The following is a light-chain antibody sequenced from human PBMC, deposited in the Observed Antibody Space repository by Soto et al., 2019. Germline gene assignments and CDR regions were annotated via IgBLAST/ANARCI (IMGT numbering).Light chain of an antibody. Sequence: EVVLTQSPVTLSLSPGERATLSCRASQSFRGLLAWYQQKPAQATRLLIYDAYNRANGIPPRFSGSGSGTDFTLTVSRLEPEDFAMYYCQLYYGSPGITFGQGTRLEIK. CDR1: QSFRGL. CDR3: QLYYGSPGIT. J-gene: IGKJ5*01. V-gene: IGKV3-11*01. CDR2: DAY.